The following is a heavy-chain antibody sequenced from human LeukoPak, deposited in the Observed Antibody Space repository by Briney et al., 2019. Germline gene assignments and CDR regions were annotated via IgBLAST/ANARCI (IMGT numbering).Heavy chain of an antibody. Sequence: GGSLRLSCAASGFTFSSYGMHWVRQAPGKVLEWVAFIRYDGSNKYYADSVKGRFTISRDNSKNTLYLQMNSLRPEDTAVYYCAKDPRDHTYGWSWRYFDYWGQGTLVTVSS. D-gene: IGHD5-18*01. CDR2: IRYDGSNK. V-gene: IGHV3-30*02. J-gene: IGHJ4*02. CDR3: AKDPRDHTYGWSWRYFDY. CDR1: GFTFSSYG.